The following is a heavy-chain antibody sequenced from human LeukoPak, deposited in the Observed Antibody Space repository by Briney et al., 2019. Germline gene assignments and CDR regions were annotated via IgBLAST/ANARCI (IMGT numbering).Heavy chain of an antibody. Sequence: GGSLRLSCAASGFTFSSYWMHWVRQAPGKGLVWVSRISIDGSSTSYADSVKGRFTISRDNAKNSLYLQMNSLRAEDTAVYYCARRGLATVVIWGQGTLVTVSS. V-gene: IGHV3-74*01. CDR3: ARRGLATVVI. D-gene: IGHD4-23*01. CDR2: ISIDGSST. J-gene: IGHJ4*02. CDR1: GFTFSSYW.